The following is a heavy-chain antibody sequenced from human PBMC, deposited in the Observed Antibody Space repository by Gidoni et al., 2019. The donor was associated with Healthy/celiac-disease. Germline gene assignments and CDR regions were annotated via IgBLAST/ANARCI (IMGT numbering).Heavy chain of an antibody. Sequence: EVQLVESGGGLVKPGGSLRLSCAASGFTFSNAVMSWVRQAPGKGLEWVGRIKSKTDGGTTDYAAPVKGRFTISRDDSKNTLYLQMNSLKTEDTAVYYCTTAFFIAAADIFDYWGQGTLVTVSS. J-gene: IGHJ4*02. CDR1: GFTFSNAV. CDR2: IKSKTDGGTT. D-gene: IGHD6-13*01. V-gene: IGHV3-15*01. CDR3: TTAFFIAAADIFDY.